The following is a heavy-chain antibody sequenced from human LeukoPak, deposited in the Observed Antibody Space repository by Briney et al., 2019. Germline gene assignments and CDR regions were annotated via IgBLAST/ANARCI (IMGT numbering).Heavy chain of an antibody. D-gene: IGHD1-26*01. CDR2: IYHSGST. CDR1: GFTFSRYD. CDR3: ARQDSGSYYSYFDY. Sequence: GSLRLSCAASGFTFSRYDMQWVRQAPGKGLEWIGSIYHSGSTYYNPSLKSRVTISVDTSKNQFSLKLSSVTAADTAVYYCARQDSGSYYSYFDYWGQGTLVTVSS. V-gene: IGHV4-38-2*01. J-gene: IGHJ4*02.